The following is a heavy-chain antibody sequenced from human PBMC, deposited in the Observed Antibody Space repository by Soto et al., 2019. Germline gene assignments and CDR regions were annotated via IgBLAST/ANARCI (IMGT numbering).Heavy chain of an antibody. CDR1: GGSISSGGYY. CDR3: ANTPNIVLMVYAIPPLYFDY. Sequence: SETLSLTCTVSGGSISSGGYYWSWIRQHPRKGLERIVYIYYSGSTYYNPSLKSRVTISVDTSKNQFSLKLSSVTAADTAVYYCANTPNIVLMVYAIPPLYFDYWGQGTLVTVSS. D-gene: IGHD2-8*01. CDR2: IYYSGST. V-gene: IGHV4-31*03. J-gene: IGHJ4*02.